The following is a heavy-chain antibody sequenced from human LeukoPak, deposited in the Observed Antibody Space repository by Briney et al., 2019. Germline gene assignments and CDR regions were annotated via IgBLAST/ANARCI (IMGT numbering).Heavy chain of an antibody. J-gene: IGHJ6*02. CDR3: ARDLGSGGGMDV. CDR1: GGSISSNY. V-gene: IGHV4-59*01. Sequence: PSETLSLTCTVSGGSISSNYWSWIRQPPGKGLEWIGYIFYSGITNYDPSLKSRVTISIDTSKNQVYLKLTSVTAADAAVYYCARDLGSGGGMDVWGQGTTVTVSS. D-gene: IGHD6-25*01. CDR2: IFYSGIT.